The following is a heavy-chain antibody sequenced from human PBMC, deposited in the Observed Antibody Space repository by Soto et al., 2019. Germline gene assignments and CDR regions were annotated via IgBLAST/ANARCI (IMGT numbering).Heavy chain of an antibody. CDR2: ISSSSSHI. D-gene: IGHD3-16*02. CDR1: GFTFSSYS. CDR3: AGPELPWTCGGVIAVCALGDY. Sequence: EVQLVESGGGLVKPGGSLRLSCAASGFTFSSYSMNWVRQAPGKGLVWVSSISSSSSHIYYADSVKGRFTISRDNAKKAPSLQMHRLGDGGTARYYCAGPELPWTCGGVIAVCALGDYWGQGSLITVSS. J-gene: IGHJ4*02. V-gene: IGHV3-21*01.